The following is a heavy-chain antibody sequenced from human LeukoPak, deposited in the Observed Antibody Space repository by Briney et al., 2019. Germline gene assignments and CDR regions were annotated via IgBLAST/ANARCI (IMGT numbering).Heavy chain of an antibody. CDR2: IYHSGST. D-gene: IGHD6-19*01. V-gene: IGHV4-39*07. CDR3: ARGYSSGRGDWFDP. Sequence: SETLSLTCTVSGGSISNSNYYWGWIRQPPGKGLEWIGEIYHSGSTNYNPSLKSRVTISVDKSKNQFSLKLSSVTAADTAVYYCARGYSSGRGDWFDPWGQGTLVTVSS. CDR1: GGSISNSNYY. J-gene: IGHJ5*02.